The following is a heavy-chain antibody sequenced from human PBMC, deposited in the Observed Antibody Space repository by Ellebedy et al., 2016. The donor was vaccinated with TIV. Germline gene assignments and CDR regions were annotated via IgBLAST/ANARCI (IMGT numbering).Heavy chain of an antibody. V-gene: IGHV3-74*03. D-gene: IGHD1-26*01. J-gene: IGHJ4*02. CDR1: GIIFSSDW. Sequence: GESLKISCEASGIIFSSDWMHWVRQAPGKGLLWVSRINSDGSSTTYADSVKGRFTISRDNAKNTVYLQMNSLRLEDTAVYYCATERSGSYYNYWGQGTLVTVSS. CDR3: ATERSGSYYNY. CDR2: INSDGSST.